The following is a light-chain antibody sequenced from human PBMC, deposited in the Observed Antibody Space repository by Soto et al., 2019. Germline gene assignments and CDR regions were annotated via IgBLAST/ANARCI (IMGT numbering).Light chain of an antibody. V-gene: IGKV3-20*01. CDR1: QSVSSTY. J-gene: IGKJ2*01. Sequence: EIVLTQSPGTLSLSPGERATLSCRASQSVSSTYFALYQQKPGQARRLLIYGASNRAIVIPDRFSGSGSGTDFTLTIIRLEPEDFAVYYCERYGSSRTFGQGTKLEIK. CDR2: GAS. CDR3: ERYGSSRT.